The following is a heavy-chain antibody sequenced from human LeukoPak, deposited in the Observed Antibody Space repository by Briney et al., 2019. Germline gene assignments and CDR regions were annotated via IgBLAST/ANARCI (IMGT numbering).Heavy chain of an antibody. CDR1: GFTFSNYG. CDR3: AKGDYFGSGFDY. Sequence: GGSLRLSCAASGFTFSNYGLHWVRQVPGKGLEWVAFVFYDGSNQYYADSVKGRFTISRDNFKYTLYLQMNSLRVEDTAVYYCAKGDYFGSGFDYWGQGTLVIVST. V-gene: IGHV3-30*02. D-gene: IGHD3-10*01. CDR2: VFYDGSNQ. J-gene: IGHJ4*02.